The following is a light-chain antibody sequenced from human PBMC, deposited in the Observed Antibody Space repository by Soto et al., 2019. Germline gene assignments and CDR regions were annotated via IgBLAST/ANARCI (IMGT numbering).Light chain of an antibody. Sequence: DIVMTQSPLALPFTPGEPSSICCRSSQSISTYVAWYQQKPGQAPRLLIYDASYRAAGIPARFSGSGSGTDFTLTISSLEPEDFAVYHCQQRSSWPLTFGGGTKVDIK. V-gene: IGKV3-11*01. CDR3: QQRSSWPLT. CDR1: QSISTY. J-gene: IGKJ4*01. CDR2: DAS.